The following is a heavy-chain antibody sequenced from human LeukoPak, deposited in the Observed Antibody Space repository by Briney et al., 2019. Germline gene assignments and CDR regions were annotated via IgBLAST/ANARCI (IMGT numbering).Heavy chain of an antibody. CDR1: GGSFSGYY. V-gene: IGHV4-34*01. J-gene: IGHJ3*02. CDR3: ARGMRITIFGVVIRYAFDI. Sequence: SETLSLTCAVYGGSFSGYYWSWIRQPPGKGLEWIGEINHSGSTNYNPSLKSRVTVSVDTSKNQFSLKLSSVTAADTAVYYCARGMRITIFGVVIRYAFDIWGQGTMVTVSS. D-gene: IGHD3-3*01. CDR2: INHSGST.